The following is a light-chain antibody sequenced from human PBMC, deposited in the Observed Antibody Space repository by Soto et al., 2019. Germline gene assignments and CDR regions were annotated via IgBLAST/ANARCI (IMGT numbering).Light chain of an antibody. CDR2: SAS. CDR3: QQTYSTLWT. V-gene: IGKV1-39*01. Sequence: DIQMTQSPSSLSASVGDRVTITCRASQSISIYLNWYQQKPGKAPKLLIYSASSLQSGVPSRFSGSGSGTDFTLTISSLQPEDFATYYCQQTYSTLWTFGRGTKVEIK. CDR1: QSISIY. J-gene: IGKJ1*01.